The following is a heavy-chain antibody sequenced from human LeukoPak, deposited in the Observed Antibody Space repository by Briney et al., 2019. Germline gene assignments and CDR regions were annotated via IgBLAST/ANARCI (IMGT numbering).Heavy chain of an antibody. J-gene: IGHJ4*02. CDR1: GYTFTSYD. Sequence: ASVKVSCKASGYTFTSYDINWVRQATGQGLEWMGWMNPNSGNTGYAQKFQGRVTITTDESTSTAYMELSSLRSEDTAVYYCASPASPHYDSSGQGLGYWGQGTLVTVSS. CDR3: ASPASPHYDSSGQGLGY. D-gene: IGHD3-22*01. V-gene: IGHV1-8*01. CDR2: MNPNSGNT.